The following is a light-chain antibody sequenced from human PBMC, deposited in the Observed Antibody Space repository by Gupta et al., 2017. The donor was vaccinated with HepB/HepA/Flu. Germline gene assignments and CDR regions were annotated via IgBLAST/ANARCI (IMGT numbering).Light chain of an antibody. CDR3: RAWDSGAAGV. CDR2: QYS. Sequence: SHELTQPPPVSVSPGQTASITCAGDKFGDKDACWYQQKPGQSPVLVIYQYSKRPSGIPERFSGSNSGNTATLTISGTQAMDEADYYCRAWDSGAAGVFGGGTEVTVL. V-gene: IGLV3-1*01. CDR1: KFGDKD. J-gene: IGLJ2*01.